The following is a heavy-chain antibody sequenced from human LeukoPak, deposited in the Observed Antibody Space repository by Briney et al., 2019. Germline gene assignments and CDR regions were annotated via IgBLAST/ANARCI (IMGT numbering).Heavy chain of an antibody. V-gene: IGHV3-30-3*01. CDR3: VREEDSGYALYN. D-gene: IGHD5-12*01. CDR1: GFTLSSYA. J-gene: IGHJ4*02. CDR2: ISYDGSNK. Sequence: GGSLRLSCAASGFTLSSYAMHWFRQAPGKGLEWWAVISYDGSNKYYADSVKGRFTISRANSKNTLYLQMSSLRAEDTAVYYCVREEDSGYALYNCGQGTLVSVSS.